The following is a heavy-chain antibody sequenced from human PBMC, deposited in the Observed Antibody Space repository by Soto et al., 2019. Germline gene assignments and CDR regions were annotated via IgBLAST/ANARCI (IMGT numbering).Heavy chain of an antibody. D-gene: IGHD3-9*01. CDR1: GGSISSGGYY. CDR2: IYYSGST. J-gene: IGHJ6*02. Sequence: QVQLQESGPGLVKPSQTLSLTCTVSGGSISSGGYYWSWIRQHPGKGLEWIGYIYYSGSTYYNPSLRSRVTISVDTSKNQFSLKLSSVTAADTAVYYCARGIRILYYGMDVWGQGTTVTVSS. CDR3: ARGIRILYYGMDV. V-gene: IGHV4-31*03.